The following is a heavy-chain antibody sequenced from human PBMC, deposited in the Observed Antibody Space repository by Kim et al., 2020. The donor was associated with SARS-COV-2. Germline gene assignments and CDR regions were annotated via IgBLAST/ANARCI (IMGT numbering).Heavy chain of an antibody. J-gene: IGHJ4*01. V-gene: IGHV3-23*01. CDR3: VPCVTLADRSGWCTFFDH. D-gene: IGHD6-19*01. CDR1: GLTLRSYA. Sequence: GGSLRLSCAASGLTLRSYAMNWVRQGPGKGLEWVSSITLGGDTYYAASVKGRFTISRDNFKDTLSLQMTSLRAEDTGNYYFVPCVTLADRSGWCTFFDH. CDR2: ITLGGDT.